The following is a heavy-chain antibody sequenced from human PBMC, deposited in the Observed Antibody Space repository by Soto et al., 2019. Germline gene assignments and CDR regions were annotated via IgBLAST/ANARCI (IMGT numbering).Heavy chain of an antibody. CDR2: INPSGGST. D-gene: IGHD4-17*01. V-gene: IGHV1-46*01. CDR3: ARGLGDGDYVGPYYYYGMDV. Sequence: QVQLVQSGAEVKKPGASVKVSCKASGYTFTSYYMHWVRQAPGQGLEWMGIINPSGGSTSYAQKFQGRVTMTRDTSTSTVYMELSSLRSEDTAVYYCARGLGDGDYVGPYYYYGMDVWGQGTTVTVSS. J-gene: IGHJ6*02. CDR1: GYTFTSYY.